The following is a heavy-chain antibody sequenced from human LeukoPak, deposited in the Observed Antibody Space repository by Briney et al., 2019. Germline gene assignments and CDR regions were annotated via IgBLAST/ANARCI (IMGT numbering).Heavy chain of an antibody. J-gene: IGHJ4*02. CDR2: ISGSGGST. CDR3: AKDGGGYYYDSSGYYAY. CDR1: GFTFSSYG. Sequence: PGGSLRLSCAASGFTFSSYGMSWVRQAPGKGLEWVSAISGSGGSTYYADSVKGRFTISRDNSKNTLYLQMNSLRAEDTAVYYCAKDGGGYYYDSSGYYAYWGQGTLVTVSS. V-gene: IGHV3-23*01. D-gene: IGHD3-22*01.